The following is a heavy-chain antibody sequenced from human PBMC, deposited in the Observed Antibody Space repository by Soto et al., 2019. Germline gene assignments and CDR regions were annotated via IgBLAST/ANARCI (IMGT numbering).Heavy chain of an antibody. CDR3: AREHILICPGYYYYYGMDV. CDR1: GYTFTSYA. Sequence: GASVKVSCKASGYTFTSYAMHWVRQAPGQRLEWMGWINAGNGNTKYSQKFQGRVTITRDTSASTAYMELSSLRSEDTAVYYCAREHILICPGYYYYYGMDVWGQGTTVTVSS. D-gene: IGHD3-9*01. CDR2: INAGNGNT. V-gene: IGHV1-3*01. J-gene: IGHJ6*02.